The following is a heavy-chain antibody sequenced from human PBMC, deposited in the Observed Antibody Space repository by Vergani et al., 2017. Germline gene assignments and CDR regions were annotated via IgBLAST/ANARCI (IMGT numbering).Heavy chain of an antibody. CDR2: IWYDGSNK. CDR1: GFTFSSYG. D-gene: IGHD3-22*01. J-gene: IGHJ4*02. CDR3: ARGRRGYSSIGYYYDSSGYYYFDY. Sequence: VQLVESGGGLVKPGGSLRLSCAASGFTFSSYGMHWVRQAPGKGLEWVAVIWYDGSNKYYADSVKGRFTISRDNSKNTLYLQMNSLRAEDTAVYYCARGRRGYSSIGYYYDSSGYYYFDYWGQGTLVTVSS. V-gene: IGHV3-33*01.